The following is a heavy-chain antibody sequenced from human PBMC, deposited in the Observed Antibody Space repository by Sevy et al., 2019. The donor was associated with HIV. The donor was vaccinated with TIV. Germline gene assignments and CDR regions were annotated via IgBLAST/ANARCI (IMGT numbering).Heavy chain of an antibody. CDR3: AKSIIMVRGVIIADAFDI. Sequence: GGSLRLSCAASGFTFDDYAMHWVRQAPGKALEWVSGIRWNSGSIGYADSVKGRFTISRDNAKNSLYLQMNSLRAEDTALYYCAKSIIMVRGVIIADAFDIWGQGTMVTVSS. V-gene: IGHV3-9*01. CDR2: IRWNSGSI. J-gene: IGHJ3*02. D-gene: IGHD3-10*01. CDR1: GFTFDDYA.